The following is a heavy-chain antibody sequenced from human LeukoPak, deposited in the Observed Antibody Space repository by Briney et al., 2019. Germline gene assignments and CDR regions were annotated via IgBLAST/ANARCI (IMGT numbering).Heavy chain of an antibody. J-gene: IGHJ4*02. V-gene: IGHV4-34*01. CDR3: ARALGAGWLPHHLDY. CDR1: GGSFSAYY. CDR2: IYYSGST. Sequence: SETLSLTCAVSGGSFSAYYWSWIRQPPGKGLEWIGSIYYSGSTYYNPSLKSRVTISVDTSKNQFSLKLSSVTAADTAVYYCARALGAGWLPHHLDYWGQGTLVTVSS. D-gene: IGHD3-22*01.